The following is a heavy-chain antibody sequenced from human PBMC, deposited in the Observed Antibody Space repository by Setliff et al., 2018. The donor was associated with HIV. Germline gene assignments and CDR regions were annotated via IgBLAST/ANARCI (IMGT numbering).Heavy chain of an antibody. CDR2: FDPQYDKT. Sequence: ASVKVSCKVSGYTLTELSIHWVRQAPGKGLEWMGGFDPQYDKTFYAQKFQGRVTMSEDTSTDTAFMELSGLTSEDTAVYYCATRGDLLGRRASTVTVYYYYLDVWGNGTTVTVSS. CDR3: ATRGDLLGRRASTVTVYYYYLDV. J-gene: IGHJ6*03. CDR1: GYTLTELS. D-gene: IGHD4-17*01. V-gene: IGHV1-24*01.